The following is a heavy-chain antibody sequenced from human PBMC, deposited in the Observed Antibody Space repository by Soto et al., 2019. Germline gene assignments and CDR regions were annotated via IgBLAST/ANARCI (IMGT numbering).Heavy chain of an antibody. J-gene: IGHJ4*02. CDR1: GGSFSGYY. CDR3: ARDKITGLFDY. Sequence: QVQLQQWGAGLLKPSETLSLTCAVYGGSFSGYYWTWIRQPPGTGLEWIGEINHSGSTNYNPFLKSRVTISVDTSKNQFSLKLTSVTAAATAVYYCARDKITGLFDYWGQGTLVTVSS. V-gene: IGHV4-34*01. CDR2: INHSGST. D-gene: IGHD2-8*02.